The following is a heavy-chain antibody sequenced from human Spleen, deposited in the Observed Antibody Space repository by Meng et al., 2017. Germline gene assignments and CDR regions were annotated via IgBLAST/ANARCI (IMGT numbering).Heavy chain of an antibody. J-gene: IGHJ5*02. CDR1: GFTFNNFG. CDR2: IWYDGSKN. V-gene: IGHV3-33*01. Sequence: GESLKISCAASGFTFNNFGMHWVRQAPGKGLEWVAIIWYDGSKNYYVDSVKGRFTISRDNSKNTLYLQMNNLRVEDAAVYDCARDQGWNYGWHYPWGLGIL. D-gene: IGHD1-7*01. CDR3: ARDQGWNYGWHYP.